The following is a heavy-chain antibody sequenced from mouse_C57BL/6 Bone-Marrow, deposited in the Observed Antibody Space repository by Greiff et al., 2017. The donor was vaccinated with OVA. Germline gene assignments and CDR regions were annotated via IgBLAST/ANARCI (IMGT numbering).Heavy chain of an antibody. V-gene: IGHV5-17*01. CDR3: ARDGY. Sequence: EVKLVESGGGLVKPGGSLKLSCAASGFTFGDYGMHWVRQAPEKGLEWVAYISSGSSTIYYADTVKGRFTISRDNAKNTLFLQMTSLRSEDTAMYYCARDGYWGQGTTLTVSS. CDR2: ISSGSSTI. CDR1: GFTFGDYG. J-gene: IGHJ2*01. D-gene: IGHD2-3*01.